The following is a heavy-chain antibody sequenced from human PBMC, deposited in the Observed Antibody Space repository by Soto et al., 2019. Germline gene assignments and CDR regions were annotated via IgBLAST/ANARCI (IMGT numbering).Heavy chain of an antibody. CDR3: ARDLQRYCSSSSCSYYGMDV. V-gene: IGHV4-31*03. CDR2: IYYSVDT. J-gene: IGHJ6*02. Sequence: SETLSLTCTVSGVSISTGGYYWNWIRQHPEKGLEWIGYIYYSVDTYYSPSLKSRVTISIDTSKNQFSLKLNSVTAADTGVYYCARDLQRYCSSSSCSYYGMDVWGQGTTVTVS. D-gene: IGHD2-2*01. CDR1: GVSISTGGYY.